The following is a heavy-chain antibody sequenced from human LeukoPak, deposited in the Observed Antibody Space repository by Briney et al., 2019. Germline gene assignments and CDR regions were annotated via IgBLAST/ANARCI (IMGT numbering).Heavy chain of an antibody. CDR2: IIPIFGTA. CDR1: GGTFSSYA. D-gene: IGHD1-26*01. CDR3: ARRQWELLRSDAFDI. Sequence: SVEVSCKASGGTFSSYAISWVRQAPGQGLEWMGGIIPIFGTANYAQKFQGRVTITTDESTSTAYMELSSLRSEDTAVYYCARRQWELLRSDAFDIWGQGTMVTVSS. V-gene: IGHV1-69*05. J-gene: IGHJ3*02.